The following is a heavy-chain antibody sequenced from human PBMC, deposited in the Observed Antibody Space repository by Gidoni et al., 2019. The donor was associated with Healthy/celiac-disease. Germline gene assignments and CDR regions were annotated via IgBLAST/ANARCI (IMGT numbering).Heavy chain of an antibody. J-gene: IGHJ6*03. CDR3: ARETWTLYYYYMDV. D-gene: IGHD3-3*01. CDR2: IYSGGST. CDR1: GFTVSSNY. Sequence: EVQLVESGGGLVQPGGSLRLSCAASGFTVSSNYMSWVRQAPGKGLEWVSVIYSGGSTYYADSVKGRFTISRDNSKNTLYLQMNSLRAEDTAVYYCARETWTLYYYYMDVWGKGTTVTVSS. V-gene: IGHV3-66*02.